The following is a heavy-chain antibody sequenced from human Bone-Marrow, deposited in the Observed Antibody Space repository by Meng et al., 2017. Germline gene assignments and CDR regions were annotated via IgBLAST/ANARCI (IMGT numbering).Heavy chain of an antibody. V-gene: IGHV3-33*01. CDR2: IWYDGSNK. CDR3: AREGVSGLFDY. CDR1: GFTFSSYG. Sequence: QVQLVESGGGVVQPGRSLRLSCAASGFTFSSYGMHWVRQAPGKGREWVAVIWYDGSNKYYADSVKGRFTISRDNSKNTLYVQMNSLRAEDTAVYYCAREGVSGLFDYWGQGTLVTVSS. J-gene: IGHJ4*02. D-gene: IGHD6-19*01.